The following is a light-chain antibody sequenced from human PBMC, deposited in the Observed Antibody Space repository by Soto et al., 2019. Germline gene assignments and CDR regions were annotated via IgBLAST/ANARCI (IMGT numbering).Light chain of an antibody. Sequence: EIALTQSPDTLSLSLGERATLSCRASQSVSSSYLAWYRQKPGQAPSLLIYDASSRATGIPDRFTASGSGTDFTLPITRLEPEDFAVYYCQYYGASPQTFGQGTKVEIK. J-gene: IGKJ1*01. V-gene: IGKV3-20*01. CDR3: QYYGASPQT. CDR2: DAS. CDR1: QSVSSSY.